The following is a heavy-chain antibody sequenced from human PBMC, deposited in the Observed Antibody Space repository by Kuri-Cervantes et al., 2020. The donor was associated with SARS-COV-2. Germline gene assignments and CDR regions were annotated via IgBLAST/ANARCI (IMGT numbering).Heavy chain of an antibody. J-gene: IGHJ6*02. CDR3: ARDGGIAAADYYYYYGMDV. Sequence: ASVKVSCKASGYTFISYAMHWVRQAPGQRLEWMGWINAGNGNTKYSQKFQGRVTITRDTSASTAYMELSSLRSEDTAVYYCARDGGIAAADYYYYYGMDVWGQGTTVTSP. CDR1: GYTFISYA. D-gene: IGHD6-13*01. V-gene: IGHV1-3*01. CDR2: INAGNGNT.